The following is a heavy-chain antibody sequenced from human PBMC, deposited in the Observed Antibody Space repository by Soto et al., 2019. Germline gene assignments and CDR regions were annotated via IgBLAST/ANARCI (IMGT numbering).Heavy chain of an antibody. J-gene: IGHJ6*03. CDR3: ARDLRQLLSHNYYYYYLDG. V-gene: IGHV3-11*01. CDR2: IGSSGLSV. Sequence: QVHLVESGGGLVKPGGSLRLSCAASGFTFSDYQMSWIRQAPGKGLEWVSYIGSSGLSVYYEDSVKGRFTISRDNANNSLYLEMNSLRAEASAVYYCARDLRQLLSHNYYYYYLDGWGKGTKVSVSS. CDR1: GFTFSDYQ. D-gene: IGHD2-2*01.